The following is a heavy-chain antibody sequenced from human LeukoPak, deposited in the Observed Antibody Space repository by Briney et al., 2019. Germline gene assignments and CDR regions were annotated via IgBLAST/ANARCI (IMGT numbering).Heavy chain of an antibody. V-gene: IGHV3-21*04. CDR1: GFTVSSNY. J-gene: IGHJ4*02. CDR2: ISSSSSYI. Sequence: GRSLRLSCAASGFTVSSNYMSWVRQAPGKGLEWVSSISSSSSYIYYADSVKGRFTISRDNSKNTLYLQMNSLRAEDTAVYYCAKVYYYDSSGYYPYYFDYWGQGTLVTVSS. D-gene: IGHD3-22*01. CDR3: AKVYYYDSSGYYPYYFDY.